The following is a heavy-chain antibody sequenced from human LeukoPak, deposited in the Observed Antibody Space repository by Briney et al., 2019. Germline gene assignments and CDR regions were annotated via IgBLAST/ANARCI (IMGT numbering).Heavy chain of an antibody. Sequence: PGGSLRLSCAASGFTFSSYSMNWVRQAPGKGLEWGSSISSSSSYIYYADSVKGRFTISRDNAKNSLYLQMNSLRAEDTAVYYCARETYCSSTSCYLGDAFDIWGQGTMVTVSS. CDR3: ARETYCSSTSCYLGDAFDI. CDR2: ISSSSSYI. D-gene: IGHD2-2*01. V-gene: IGHV3-21*01. J-gene: IGHJ3*02. CDR1: GFTFSSYS.